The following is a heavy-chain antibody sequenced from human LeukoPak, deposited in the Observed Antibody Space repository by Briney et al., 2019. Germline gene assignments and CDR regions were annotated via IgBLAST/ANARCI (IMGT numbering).Heavy chain of an antibody. CDR3: VREKGGFGFVL. D-gene: IGHD3-16*01. CDR1: GFTFSSYS. J-gene: IGHJ4*02. V-gene: IGHV3-21*01. CDR2: IGTTSNSM. Sequence: GGSLRLSCAASGFTFSSYSMNWVRQAPGKGLEWVSSIGTTSNSMYYADSLKGRFTISRDNAQKSLYLQMNSLRAEDTAIYYCVREKGGFGFVLWGRGTLVTVSS.